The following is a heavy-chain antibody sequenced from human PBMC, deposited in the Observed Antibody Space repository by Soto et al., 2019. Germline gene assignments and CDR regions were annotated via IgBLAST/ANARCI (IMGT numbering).Heavy chain of an antibody. CDR2: IYYSGST. D-gene: IGHD3-3*01. CDR1: GGSISSYY. Sequence: SETLSLTCTVSGGSISSYYWSWIRQPPGKGLEWIGYIYYSGSTNYNPSLKSRVTISVDTSKNQFSLKLSSVTAADTAVYYCARAQKEWLLQSFDYWGQGTLVTVSS. CDR3: ARAQKEWLLQSFDY. V-gene: IGHV4-59*01. J-gene: IGHJ4*02.